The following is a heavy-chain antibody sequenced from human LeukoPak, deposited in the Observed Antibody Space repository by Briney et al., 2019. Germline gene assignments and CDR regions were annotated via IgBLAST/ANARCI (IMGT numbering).Heavy chain of an antibody. CDR3: ARGNAHAFDI. J-gene: IGHJ3*02. Sequence: PGGSLRLSCAASGFTFSSYWMNWARQAPGKGLEWVASINHSGNVNYYVDSVKGRFTISRDNAENTLYLQMNSLRAEDTAVYFCARGNAHAFDIWGQGTMVTVSS. CDR2: INHSGNVN. CDR1: GFTFSSYW. V-gene: IGHV3-7*01. D-gene: IGHD1-1*01.